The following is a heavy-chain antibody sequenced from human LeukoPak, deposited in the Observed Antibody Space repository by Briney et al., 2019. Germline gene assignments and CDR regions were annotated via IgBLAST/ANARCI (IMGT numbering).Heavy chain of an antibody. J-gene: IGHJ4*02. CDR3: TTDGVAYAQFDY. CDR2: IKSKTERGRT. CDR1: GFTFSNTW. D-gene: IGHD2-2*01. V-gene: IGHV3-15*01. Sequence: PGGSLGLLQAASGFTFSNTWVGCVRQAPGKGLEWVGRIKSKTERGRTDYAAPVKGRFTIARDDSENTMYLQMNRLKTEDTAVYYCTTDGVAYAQFDYWGQGTLVTVSS.